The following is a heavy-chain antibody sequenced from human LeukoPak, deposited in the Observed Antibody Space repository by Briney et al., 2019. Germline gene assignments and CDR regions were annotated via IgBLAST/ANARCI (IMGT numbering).Heavy chain of an antibody. CDR1: GGSISSADYY. J-gene: IGHJ4*02. CDR3: ARETTYYYDSSGYYGDY. Sequence: SQTLSLTCTVSGGSISSADYYWSWIRQPPGKGLEWIGYIYYSGSTYYNPSLKSRVTISVDTSKNQFSLKLSSVTAADTAVYYCARETTYYYDSSGYYGDYWGQGTLVTVSS. V-gene: IGHV4-30-4*08. D-gene: IGHD3-22*01. CDR2: IYYSGST.